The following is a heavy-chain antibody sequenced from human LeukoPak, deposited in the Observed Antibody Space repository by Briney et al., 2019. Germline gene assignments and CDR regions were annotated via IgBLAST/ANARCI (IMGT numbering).Heavy chain of an antibody. CDR2: IYYSGST. V-gene: IGHV4-39*07. Sequence: SETLSLTCTVSGGSISSSSYYWGWIRQPPGKGLEWIGSIYYSGSTYYNPSLKSRVTISVDTSKNQFSLKLSSVTAADTAVYYCARGYSSSWYGGVVGDYFDYWGQGTLVTVSS. CDR3: ARGYSSSWYGGVVGDYFDY. D-gene: IGHD6-13*01. CDR1: GGSISSSSYY. J-gene: IGHJ4*02.